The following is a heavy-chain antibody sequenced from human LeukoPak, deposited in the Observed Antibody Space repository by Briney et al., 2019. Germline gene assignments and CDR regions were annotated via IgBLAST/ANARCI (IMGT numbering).Heavy chain of an antibody. Sequence: GGSLRLSCAASGFTFSSYWMSWVRQAPGKGLEWVANIKQDGSEKYYVDSVKGRFTISRDNAKNSLYLQMNSLRAEDTAVYYCARLVSCSSTSCYTQSFDYWGQGTLVTVSS. CDR2: IKQDGSEK. D-gene: IGHD2-2*02. J-gene: IGHJ4*02. V-gene: IGHV3-7*01. CDR3: ARLVSCSSTSCYTQSFDY. CDR1: GFTFSSYW.